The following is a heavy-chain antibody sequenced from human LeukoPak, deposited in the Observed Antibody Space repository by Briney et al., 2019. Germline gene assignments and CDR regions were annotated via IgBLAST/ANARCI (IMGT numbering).Heavy chain of an antibody. J-gene: IGHJ6*03. CDR2: INWNGGST. V-gene: IGHV3-20*01. CDR3: ARDHEGPYDFWGGYYMDV. CDR1: GFTLDDYG. D-gene: IGHD3-3*01. Sequence: VRSLRLSCAASGFTLDDYGMSCVREAPGKGLEWVSGINWNGGSTGYAASVKGRFTISRDNAKNSLYLQMDSLRAEDTALYNGARDHEGPYDFWGGYYMDVWGKGTTVTVSS.